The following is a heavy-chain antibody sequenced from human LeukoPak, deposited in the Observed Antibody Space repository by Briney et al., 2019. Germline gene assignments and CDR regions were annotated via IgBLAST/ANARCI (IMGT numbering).Heavy chain of an antibody. D-gene: IGHD2-15*01. J-gene: IGHJ3*01. V-gene: IGHV3-23*01. CDR3: AKKIRLLWASDALDL. CDR1: GFTFSNYA. CDR2: VTSSARTT. Sequence: GGSLRLSCTASGFTFSNYAMSWVRQAPGKGLEWVSTVTSSARTTYYADSVKGRFAISRDNSENTLYLQMNSLRAEDTAVYYCAKKIRLLWASDALDLWGRGTMVTVSS.